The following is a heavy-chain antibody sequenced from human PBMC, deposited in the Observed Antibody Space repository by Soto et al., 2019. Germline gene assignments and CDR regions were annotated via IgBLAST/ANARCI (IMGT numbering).Heavy chain of an antibody. CDR2: IYYSGST. J-gene: IGHJ4*02. V-gene: IGHV4-59*08. Sequence: QVQLQESGPGLVKPSETLSLTCTVSGGSISSYYWSWIRQPPGKGLEWIGYIYYSGSTNYNPSLKSRVTISVDTSKNQFSLKLSSVTAADTAVYYCARQHKGGMATTPFDYWGQGTLVTVSS. CDR3: ARQHKGGMATTPFDY. CDR1: GGSISSYY. D-gene: IGHD5-12*01.